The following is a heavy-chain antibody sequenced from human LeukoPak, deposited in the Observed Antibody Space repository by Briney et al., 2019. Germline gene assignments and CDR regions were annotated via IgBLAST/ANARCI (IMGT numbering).Heavy chain of an antibody. CDR2: IKEDGSLK. Sequence: GGSLRLSCAASGFGFSNFWMSWVRQAPGKGPEWVANIKEDGSLKNYVDSVEGRFTVSRDNAKNTLYLQMNSLRAEDTAVYYCARALYASSSWHTFDIWGQGTMVTVSS. CDR3: ARALYASSSWHTFDI. CDR1: GFGFSNFW. D-gene: IGHD6-13*01. V-gene: IGHV3-7*01. J-gene: IGHJ3*02.